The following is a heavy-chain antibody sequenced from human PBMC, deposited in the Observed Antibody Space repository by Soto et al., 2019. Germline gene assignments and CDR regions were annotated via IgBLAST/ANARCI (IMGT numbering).Heavy chain of an antibody. CDR1: GFTFSSYW. D-gene: IGHD3-10*01. Sequence: EVQLVESGGGLVQPGGSLRLSCAASGFTFSSYWMSWVRQAPGKGLEWVANIKQDESEKDYVDSVKGRFTIARDNAKKSLSLEMNSLSAEDTAVYYCARGVRFQGRVYYLDFWGQGTLVTVSS. J-gene: IGHJ4*02. CDR2: IKQDESEK. V-gene: IGHV3-7*01. CDR3: ARGVRFQGRVYYLDF.